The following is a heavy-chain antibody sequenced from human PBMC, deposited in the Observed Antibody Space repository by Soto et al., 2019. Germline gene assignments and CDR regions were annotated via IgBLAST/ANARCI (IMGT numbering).Heavy chain of an antibody. V-gene: IGHV3-15*01. CDR3: TTIQY. CDR2: IKTTTEGGTT. CDR1: GFIFTNDW. Sequence: EVQLVESGGGLVKPGGSLRLSCAASGFIFTNDWMRWVRQAPGKGLEWVGRIKTTTEGGTTDYAAPVKGRFTISRDDSQQKLYLQMTSLKTEDTAVYYCTTIQYWGQGTLVTVCS. J-gene: IGHJ1*01.